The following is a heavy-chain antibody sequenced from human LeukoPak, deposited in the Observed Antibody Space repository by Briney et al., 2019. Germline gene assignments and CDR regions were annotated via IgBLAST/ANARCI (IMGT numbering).Heavy chain of an antibody. D-gene: IGHD2-2*01. V-gene: IGHV4-34*01. CDR2: INHSGST. Sequence: KPSETLSLTCAVYGGSFSGYYWSWIRPPPGKGLEWIGEINHSGSTNYNPSLKSRVTISVDTSKNQFSLKLSSVTAADTAVYYCASTDCSSTSCYGNYYYYYYMDVWGKGTTVTVSS. CDR1: GGSFSGYY. J-gene: IGHJ6*03. CDR3: ASTDCSSTSCYGNYYYYYYMDV.